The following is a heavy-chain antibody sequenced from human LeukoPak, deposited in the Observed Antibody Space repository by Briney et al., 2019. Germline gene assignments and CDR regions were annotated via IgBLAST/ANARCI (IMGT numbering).Heavy chain of an antibody. Sequence: GGFLRLSCEASGFTFSSYAMSWVRQAPGKGLEWVSAISGSGGSTYYADSVKGRFTISRDNSKNTLYLQMNSLRAEDTAVYYCAKVKNFWSGEFDYWGQGTLVTVSS. J-gene: IGHJ4*02. CDR2: ISGSGGST. D-gene: IGHD3-3*01. CDR1: GFTFSSYA. V-gene: IGHV3-23*01. CDR3: AKVKNFWSGEFDY.